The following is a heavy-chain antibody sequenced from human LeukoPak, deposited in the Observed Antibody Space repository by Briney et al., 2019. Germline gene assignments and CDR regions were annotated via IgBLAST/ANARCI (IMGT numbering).Heavy chain of an antibody. D-gene: IGHD6-19*01. CDR3: ARDGSGWYSGNWFDP. CDR2: VYTSGST. Sequence: SETLSLTCTVSGGSISSYYWSWIRQSAGKGLEWIGRVYTSGSTNYNPSLKSRVTMSVDTSKNQFSLKLSSVTAADTAVYYCARDGSGWYSGNWFDPWGQGTLVTVSS. V-gene: IGHV4-4*07. CDR1: GGSISSYY. J-gene: IGHJ5*02.